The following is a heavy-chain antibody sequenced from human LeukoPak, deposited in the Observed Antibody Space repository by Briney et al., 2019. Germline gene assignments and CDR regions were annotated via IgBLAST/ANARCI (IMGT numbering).Heavy chain of an antibody. CDR2: IKSKTGGGTT. CDR1: GFTFSNAW. Sequence: PGGSLRLSCAASGFTFSNAWMSWVRQAPGKGLEWVGRIKSKTGGGTTDYAAPVKGRFTISRDDSKNTLYLQMNSLKTEDTAVYYCSDGGYWGQGTLVTVSS. J-gene: IGHJ4*02. CDR3: SDGGY. D-gene: IGHD3-10*01. V-gene: IGHV3-15*01.